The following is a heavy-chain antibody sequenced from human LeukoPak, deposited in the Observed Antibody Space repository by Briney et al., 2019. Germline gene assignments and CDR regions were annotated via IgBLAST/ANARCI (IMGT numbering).Heavy chain of an antibody. CDR3: AELGITTIGGV. CDR2: INWNGGST. D-gene: IGHD3-10*02. CDR1: GFTFDDYG. Sequence: GGSLRLSCAASGFTFDDYGMSWVRQAPGKGLEWVSGINWNGGSTGYVDSVKGRFTISRDNAKNPLYLQMNSLRAEDTAVYYCAELGITTIGGVWGKGTTVTISS. V-gene: IGHV3-20*04. J-gene: IGHJ6*04.